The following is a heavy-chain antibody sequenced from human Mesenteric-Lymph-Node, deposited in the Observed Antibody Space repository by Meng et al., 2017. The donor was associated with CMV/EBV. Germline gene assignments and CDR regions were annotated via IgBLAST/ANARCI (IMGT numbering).Heavy chain of an antibody. CDR2: IYSGGST. D-gene: IGHD2-2*02. J-gene: IGHJ4*02. V-gene: IGHV3-53*01. CDR1: GFTVSSNY. Sequence: GGSLRLSCAASGFTVSSNYMSWVRQAPGKGLEWVSVIYSGGSTYYADSVKGRFTISRDDSKNTLYLQMNSLKTEDTAVYYCTTDGVVVPAAIPIPDYWGQGTLVTVSS. CDR3: TTDGVVVPAAIPIPDY.